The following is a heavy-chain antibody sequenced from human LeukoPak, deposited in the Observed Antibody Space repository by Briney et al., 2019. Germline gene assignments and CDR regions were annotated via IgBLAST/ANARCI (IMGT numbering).Heavy chain of an antibody. V-gene: IGHV4-61*02. CDR3: ARAPMRSIAARGGGWFDP. CDR2: IYTSGST. Sequence: SETLSLTFTVSGGSISSGSYYWSWIRQPAGKGLEWIGRIYTSGSTNYNPSLKSRVTISVDTSKNQFSLKLSSVTAADTAVYYCARAPMRSIAARGGGWFDPWGQGTLVTVSS. D-gene: IGHD6-6*01. J-gene: IGHJ5*02. CDR1: GGSISSGSYY.